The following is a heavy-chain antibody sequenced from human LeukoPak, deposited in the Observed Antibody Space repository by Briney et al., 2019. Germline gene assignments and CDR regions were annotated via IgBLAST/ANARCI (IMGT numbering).Heavy chain of an antibody. J-gene: IGHJ4*02. V-gene: IGHV1-18*01. CDR1: GYTFTSYG. Sequence: ASVKVSCKASGYTFTSYGISWVRQAPGQGLEWMGWISAYNGNTNYAQKLQGRVTMTTDTSTSTAYMELRSLRSDDTAVYYCAKDRSQTGDNDYWGQGTLVTVSS. D-gene: IGHD7-27*01. CDR2: ISAYNGNT. CDR3: AKDRSQTGDNDY.